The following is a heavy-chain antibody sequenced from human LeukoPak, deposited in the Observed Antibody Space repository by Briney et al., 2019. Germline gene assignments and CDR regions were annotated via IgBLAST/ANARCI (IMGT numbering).Heavy chain of an antibody. CDR3: ATNSSSWP. CDR1: GGSFSGNY. CDR2: INYIGST. Sequence: TDTDSLTCAVYGGSFSGNYWSWIRQPPGKGLEWIGEINYIGSTHYNPSLKSRVTISVDTSKNQFSLKLSSVAAADTAVYYCATNSSSWPWGQGTLVTVSS. V-gene: IGHV4-34*01. D-gene: IGHD6-13*01. J-gene: IGHJ5*02.